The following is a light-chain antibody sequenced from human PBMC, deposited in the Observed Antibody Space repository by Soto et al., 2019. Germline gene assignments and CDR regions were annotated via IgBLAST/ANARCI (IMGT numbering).Light chain of an antibody. CDR2: GNS. Sequence: QLVLTQPPSVSGAPGQRVTISCTGSSSNIGAGYDVHWYQQLPGTAPKLLIYGNSHRPSGVPDRFSGSKSGTSASLAITGLQAEDEADYYCQSYDSSLNGGVFGGGTKLTVL. CDR3: QSYDSSLNGGV. J-gene: IGLJ3*02. CDR1: SSNIGAGYD. V-gene: IGLV1-40*01.